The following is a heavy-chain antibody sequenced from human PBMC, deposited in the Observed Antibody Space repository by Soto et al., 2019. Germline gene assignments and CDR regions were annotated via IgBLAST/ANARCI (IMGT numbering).Heavy chain of an antibody. D-gene: IGHD2-21*02. Sequence: ASVKVSCKASGYAFTSYYMHWVRQAPGQGLEWMGIINPSGGSTSYAQKFQGRVTMTRDTSTSTVYMELSSLRSEDTAVYYCAEAYCGGDCPFDYLGQGTLVTVSS. CDR1: GYAFTSYY. CDR2: INPSGGST. CDR3: AEAYCGGDCPFDY. V-gene: IGHV1-46*01. J-gene: IGHJ4*02.